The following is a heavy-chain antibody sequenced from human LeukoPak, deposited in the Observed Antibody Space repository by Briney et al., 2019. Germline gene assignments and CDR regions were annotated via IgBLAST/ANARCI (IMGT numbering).Heavy chain of an antibody. CDR1: GFTVSSNY. Sequence: GGSLRLSCAASGFTVSSNYMSWVRQAPGKGLEWVSVIYSGGTTYYADSVKGRFTISRDNSKNTLHLQMNSLRAEDTAVYYCARDFGTTVVTPFDYWGQGTLVTVSS. J-gene: IGHJ4*02. CDR2: IYSGGTT. D-gene: IGHD4-23*01. V-gene: IGHV3-66*01. CDR3: ARDFGTTVVTPFDY.